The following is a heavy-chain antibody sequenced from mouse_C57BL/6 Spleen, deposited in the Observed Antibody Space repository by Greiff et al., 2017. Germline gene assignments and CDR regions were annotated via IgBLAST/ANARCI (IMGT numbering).Heavy chain of an antibody. V-gene: IGHV1-55*01. CDR2: IYPGSGST. J-gene: IGHJ2*01. Sequence: QVQLQQPGAELVKPGASVKMSCKASGYTFTSYWITWVKQRPGQGLGWIGDIYPGSGSTNYNEKFKSKATLTVDTSSSTAYMQLSSLTSEDSAVYYCARRGYGNYDFDYWGQGTTLTVSS. CDR1: GYTFTSYW. D-gene: IGHD2-1*01. CDR3: ARRGYGNYDFDY.